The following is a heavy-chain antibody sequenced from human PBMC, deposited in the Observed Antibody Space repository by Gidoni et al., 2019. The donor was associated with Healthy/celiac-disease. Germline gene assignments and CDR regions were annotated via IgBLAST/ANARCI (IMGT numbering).Heavy chain of an antibody. D-gene: IGHD3-10*01. CDR1: GFTFSRYS. CDR3: ARDSINYGSGSFDY. V-gene: IGHV3-21*01. CDR2: ISSSSSYI. J-gene: IGHJ4*02. Sequence: EVQLVEAGGGLVKPGGSLRLSCAASGFTFSRYSMNWVRQAPGKGLEWVSCISSSSSYIDYADSVKGRFTISRDNAKNSLYLQMNSLRAEDTAVYYCARDSINYGSGSFDYWGQGTLVTVSS.